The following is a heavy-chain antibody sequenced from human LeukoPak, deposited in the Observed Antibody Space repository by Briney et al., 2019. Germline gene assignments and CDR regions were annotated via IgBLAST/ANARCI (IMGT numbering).Heavy chain of an antibody. V-gene: IGHV3-21*01. J-gene: IGHJ4*02. CDR1: GFTFHSHS. CDR2: ISMTSSYI. Sequence: GGSLRLSCAASGFTFHSHSMNWVRQAPGKGLEWVSSISMTSSYIYYADSVKGRFTISRDNAKNSLYLHMNSLRAEDTAVYYCARELDPLDYWGQGTLVTVSS. CDR3: ARELDPLDY. D-gene: IGHD1-1*01.